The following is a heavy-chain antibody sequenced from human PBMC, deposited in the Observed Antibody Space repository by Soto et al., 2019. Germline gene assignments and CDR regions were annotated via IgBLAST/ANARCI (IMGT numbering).Heavy chain of an antibody. CDR1: GFTFNTFG. Sequence: QEPLVESGGGVVLPGRSLRLSCAASGFTFNTFGMHWVRQAPGKGLEWVAVISYDGSDKYYSDSVRGRFTISRDNSMNTLYLQMNSLRTEDTAVYYCAKSPNFYCSSYHCYKYYFDYWGQGTLVTVSS. CDR3: AKSPNFYCSSYHCYKYYFDY. CDR2: ISYDGSDK. D-gene: IGHD2-2*01. J-gene: IGHJ4*02. V-gene: IGHV3-30*18.